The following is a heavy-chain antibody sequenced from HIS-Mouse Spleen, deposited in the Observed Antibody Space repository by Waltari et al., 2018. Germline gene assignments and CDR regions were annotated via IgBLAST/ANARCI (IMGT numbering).Heavy chain of an antibody. V-gene: IGHV3-30*18. CDR1: GFTFSSYV. CDR2: ISYDGSNK. CDR3: AKDTSGSYSDY. D-gene: IGHD1-26*01. Sequence: QVQLVESGGGVVQPGRSLGLSCAAAGFTFSSYVMHWVRQASGKGLEWVAVISYDGSNKYYADSVKGRFTISRDNSKNTLYLQMNSLRAEDTAVYYCAKDTSGSYSDYWGQGTLVTVSS. J-gene: IGHJ4*02.